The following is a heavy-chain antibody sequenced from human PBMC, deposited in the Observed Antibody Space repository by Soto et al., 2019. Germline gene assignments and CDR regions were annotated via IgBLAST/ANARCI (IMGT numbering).Heavy chain of an antibody. CDR2: ISSSGSTI. J-gene: IGHJ4*02. CDR3: ARDLVVVPAAKPGSDY. CDR1: GFTFSDYY. V-gene: IGHV3-11*01. D-gene: IGHD2-2*02. Sequence: QVQLVESGGGLVKPGGSLRLSCAASGFTFSDYYMSWIRQAPGKGLEWVSYISSSGSTIYYGDSVKGRFTISRDNAKNSLYLQMNSLRAEDTAVYYCARDLVVVPAAKPGSDYWGQGTLVTVSS.